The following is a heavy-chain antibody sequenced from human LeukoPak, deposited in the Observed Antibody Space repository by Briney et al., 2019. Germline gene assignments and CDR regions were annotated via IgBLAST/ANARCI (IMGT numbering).Heavy chain of an antibody. V-gene: IGHV1-18*01. D-gene: IGHD2-15*01. J-gene: IGHJ4*02. CDR1: GYTFTSYG. CDR2: ISAYNGNT. CDR3: ARGIRGVVPDTPFDY. Sequence: ASVKVSCKASGYTFTSYGISWVRQAPGQGLEWMGWISAYNGNTNYAQKLQGRVTMTTDTSTSTAYMELRSLRSDDTAVYYCARGIRGVVPDTPFDYWGQGTLVTVSS.